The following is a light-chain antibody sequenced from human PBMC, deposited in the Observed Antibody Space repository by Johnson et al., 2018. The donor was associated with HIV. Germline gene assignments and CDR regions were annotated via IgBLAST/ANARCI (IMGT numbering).Light chain of an antibody. J-gene: IGLJ1*01. CDR1: SCDIGNNY. CDR2: DNN. Sequence: QSVLTQPPSVSAAPGQKVTISCSGSSCDIGNNYVSCHQQFPGTAPKLLIYDNNKRSSGIPDRFSGSKSGTSATLGITGLQTGDEADYYCGTWDSSLSAPYFFSPGTKVTVL. CDR3: GTWDSSLSAPYF. V-gene: IGLV1-51*01.